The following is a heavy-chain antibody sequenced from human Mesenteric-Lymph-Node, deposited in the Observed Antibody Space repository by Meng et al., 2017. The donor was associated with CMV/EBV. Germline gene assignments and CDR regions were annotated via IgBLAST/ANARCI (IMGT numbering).Heavy chain of an antibody. CDR1: GISTGTRGEG. J-gene: IGHJ4*02. CDR2: IYWDDAK. V-gene: IGHV2-5*02. Sequence: SGISTGTRGEGVGWIRQPPGKALEWLAFIYWDDAKRYNPSLKSRLTIAKDTSKNQVVLTLTNTDPVDTATYYCAHRSCRGTTCYLFDYWGQGTLVTVSS. CDR3: AHRSCRGTTCYLFDY. D-gene: IGHD2-2*01.